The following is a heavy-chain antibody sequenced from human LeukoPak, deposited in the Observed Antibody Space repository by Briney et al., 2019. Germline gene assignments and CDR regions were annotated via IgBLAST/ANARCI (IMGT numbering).Heavy chain of an antibody. CDR3: AREPETEVAARPGTYYDSSGYYD. J-gene: IGHJ4*02. CDR1: GYAFSSYG. Sequence: ASVKVSCKASGYAFSSYGIGWVRQAPGQGLEWMGWVGPYNRKTNYSQKFQGRVTMTTDTSTNTAYLELRTLRSDDTAVYYCAREPETEVAARPGTYYDSSGYYDWGQGTLVTVSS. V-gene: IGHV1-18*01. D-gene: IGHD3-22*01. CDR2: VGPYNRKT.